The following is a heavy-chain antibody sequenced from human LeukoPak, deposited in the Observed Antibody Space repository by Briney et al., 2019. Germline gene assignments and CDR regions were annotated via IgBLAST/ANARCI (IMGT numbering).Heavy chain of an antibody. CDR2: ISSTTVI. J-gene: IGHJ4*02. CDR1: AFRFNGNN. Sequence: GGSLRLSCAVSAFRFNGNNMNWVRQAPGKGLEWIAYISSTTVIYYADSVEGRFTVSRDNAHDSLYLQMSSLTLDDTAVYFCAREGDGSNSGFAYWGQGTLVTVSS. D-gene: IGHD4-11*01. CDR3: AREGDGSNSGFAY. V-gene: IGHV3-69-1*01.